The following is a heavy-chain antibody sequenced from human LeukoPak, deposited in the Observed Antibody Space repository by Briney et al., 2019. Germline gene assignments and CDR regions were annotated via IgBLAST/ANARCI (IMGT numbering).Heavy chain of an antibody. J-gene: IGHJ5*02. Sequence: SGGSLRLSCAASGFTFSSYAMSWVRQAPGKGLEWVSAISGSGGSTYYADSVKGRFTISRDNSKNTLYLQMNSLRAEDTAVYYCAKTGYCSSTSCYRLNWFDPWGQGTLVTVSS. V-gene: IGHV3-23*01. CDR1: GFTFSSYA. D-gene: IGHD2-2*02. CDR3: AKTGYCSSTSCYRLNWFDP. CDR2: ISGSGGST.